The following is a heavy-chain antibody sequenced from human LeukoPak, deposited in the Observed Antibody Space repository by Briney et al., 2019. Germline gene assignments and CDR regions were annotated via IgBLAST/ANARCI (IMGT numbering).Heavy chain of an antibody. V-gene: IGHV4-34*01. CDR3: ALHSSSALFDY. J-gene: IGHJ4*02. CDR2: INHSGSI. CDR1: GGSFSGYY. D-gene: IGHD6-6*01. Sequence: SETLSLTCAVYGGSFSGYYWSLIRQPPGKGLEWIGEINHSGSINYNPSLKSRVTISVDTSKNQFSLKLSSVTAADTAVSYCALHSSSALFDYWGQGTLVTVSS.